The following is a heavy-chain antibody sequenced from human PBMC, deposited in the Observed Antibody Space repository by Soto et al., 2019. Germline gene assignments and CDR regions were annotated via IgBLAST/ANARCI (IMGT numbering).Heavy chain of an antibody. CDR2: INPSGGST. CDR1: GYTFTIYY. J-gene: IGHJ4*02. CDR3: AREESGSQGY. V-gene: IGHV1-46*01. D-gene: IGHD1-26*01. Sequence: ASVKVSCKASGYTFTIYYMHWVRQAPGQGLEWMGRINPSGGSTSYAQKFQGRVAMTRDTSTSTVYMELSSLRSEDTAVYYCAREESGSQGYWGQGTLVTVSS.